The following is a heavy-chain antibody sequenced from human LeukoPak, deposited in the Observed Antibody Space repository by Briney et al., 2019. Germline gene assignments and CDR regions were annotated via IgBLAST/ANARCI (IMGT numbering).Heavy chain of an antibody. J-gene: IGHJ3*02. V-gene: IGHV3-74*01. CDR1: GFTFSRYW. D-gene: IGHD3-22*01. CDR2: IDSDGTNR. CDR3: ARDIVEDDAFDI. Sequence: GGSLRLSCAASGFTFSRYWMHWVRQAPGKGLVWVTRIDSDGTNRDYADSVKGRFTISRDNAKNTLYLQMNSLRAEDTAVYYCARDIVEDDAFDIWGQGTMVTVSS.